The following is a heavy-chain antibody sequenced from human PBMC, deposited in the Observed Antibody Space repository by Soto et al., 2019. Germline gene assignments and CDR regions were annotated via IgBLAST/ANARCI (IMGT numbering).Heavy chain of an antibody. CDR1: GGTFSSYA. CDR3: AREVVVAAAVWFDP. J-gene: IGHJ5*02. Sequence: QVQLVQSGAEVKKPGSSVKVSCKASGGTFSSYAISWVRQAAGQGLEWMGGIIPIFGTANYAQKFQGRVTITADGSTSTDYMELSSRRSEDTAVYYYAREVVVAAAVWFDPWGQGTLVTVSS. CDR2: IIPIFGTA. V-gene: IGHV1-69*12. D-gene: IGHD2-15*01.